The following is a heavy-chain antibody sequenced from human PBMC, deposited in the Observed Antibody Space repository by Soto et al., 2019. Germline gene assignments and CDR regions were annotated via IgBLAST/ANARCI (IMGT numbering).Heavy chain of an antibody. Sequence: AGSLRLSCAASEFSFSSYAMHWIRQAPGKGLVWVAVISFDGNIIHYADSVKGRFIISRDNSKNTLYLQMHSLIGEDTAVYYCARTFDTITYYFDYWGQGTLVTVSS. CDR3: ARTFDTITYYFDY. CDR1: EFSFSSYA. D-gene: IGHD3-9*01. V-gene: IGHV3-30-3*01. J-gene: IGHJ4*02. CDR2: ISFDGNII.